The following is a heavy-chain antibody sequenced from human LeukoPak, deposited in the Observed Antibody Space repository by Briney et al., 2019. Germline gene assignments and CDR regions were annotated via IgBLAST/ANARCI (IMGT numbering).Heavy chain of an antibody. V-gene: IGHV3-23*01. D-gene: IGHD2-2*01. CDR1: GFTFSNFA. Sequence: GGSLRLSCAASGFTFSNFAMSWVRQAPGKGLEWVSGLSGSGGSTYYADSVKGRFTISRDNSKNTLYLQMNSLRAEDTALYYCAKGRCSTSSCSLGYFDYWGQGNLVTVSS. CDR3: AKGRCSTSSCSLGYFDY. CDR2: LSGSGGST. J-gene: IGHJ4*02.